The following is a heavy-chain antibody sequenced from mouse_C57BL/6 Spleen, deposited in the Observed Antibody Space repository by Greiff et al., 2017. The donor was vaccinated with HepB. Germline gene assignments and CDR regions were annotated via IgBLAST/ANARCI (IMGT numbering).Heavy chain of an antibody. Sequence: QVQLQQSGPELVKPGASVKISCKASGYAFSSSWMNWVKQRPGKGLEWIGRIYPGDGDTNYNGKFKGKATLTADKSSSTAYMQLSSLTSEDSAVYFCARSKGPAWFAYWGQGTLVTVSA. CDR2: IYPGDGDT. J-gene: IGHJ3*01. CDR1: GYAFSSSW. V-gene: IGHV1-82*01. CDR3: ARSKGPAWFAY.